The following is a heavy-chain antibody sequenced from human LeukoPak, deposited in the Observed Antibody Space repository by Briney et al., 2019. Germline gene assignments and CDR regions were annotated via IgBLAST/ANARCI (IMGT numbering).Heavy chain of an antibody. V-gene: IGHV1-2*06. J-gene: IGHJ4*02. D-gene: IGHD4-23*01. CDR1: GYTFTGYY. CDR3: ATWVSAVVTRSDY. Sequence: GASVKVSCKASGYTFTGYYMHWVRLAPGQGLEWMGRINPNSGGTNYAQKFQGRVTMTRDTSISTAYMELSRLRSDDTAVYYCATWVSAVVTRSDYWGQGTLVTVSS. CDR2: INPNSGGT.